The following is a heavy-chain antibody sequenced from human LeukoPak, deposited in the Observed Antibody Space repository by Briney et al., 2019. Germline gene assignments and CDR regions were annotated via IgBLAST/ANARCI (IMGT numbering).Heavy chain of an antibody. CDR3: ARSTPDFWTGYYTTGMDV. Sequence: SETLSLTCTVSGGSISSYYWSWIRQPAGKGLEWIGRIYTSGSTNYNPSLKTRVTISVDTSQNQFSLKLSSVTAADTAVYYCARSTPDFWTGYYTTGMDVWGQGTTVTVSS. J-gene: IGHJ6*02. V-gene: IGHV4-4*07. CDR2: IYTSGST. D-gene: IGHD3/OR15-3a*01. CDR1: GGSISSYY.